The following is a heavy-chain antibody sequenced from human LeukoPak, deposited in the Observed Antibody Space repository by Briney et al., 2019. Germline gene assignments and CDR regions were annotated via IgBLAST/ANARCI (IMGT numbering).Heavy chain of an antibody. CDR2: IYSGGST. CDR1: GFTVSCNY. D-gene: IGHD3-22*01. CDR3: ARVSGNYDSSGYYYAYNYYYYMDV. V-gene: IGHV3-53*01. J-gene: IGHJ6*03. Sequence: GSLRLSCAASGFTVSCNYMSWVRQAPGKGLEWVSVIYSGGSTYYADSVKGRFTISRDNSKNTLYLQMNSLRAEDTAVYYCARVSGNYDSSGYYYAYNYYYYMDVWGKGTTVTVSS.